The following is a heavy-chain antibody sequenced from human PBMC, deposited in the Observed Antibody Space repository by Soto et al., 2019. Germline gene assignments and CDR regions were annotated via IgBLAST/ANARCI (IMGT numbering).Heavy chain of an antibody. Sequence: EMQLVQSGGGLVKPGGSLRLSCVASRFNFSAAWLNWIRQAPGKGLEWVGRIKPKSEGETADYTAPVRGRFTISRDDSQNTLHLQMDSLKTEDTAVYYGATVPYRRGPNWGLGVLVTVSS. CDR2: IKPKSEGETA. J-gene: IGHJ4*02. CDR3: ATVPYRRGPN. V-gene: IGHV3-15*07. D-gene: IGHD2-8*01. CDR1: RFNFSAAW.